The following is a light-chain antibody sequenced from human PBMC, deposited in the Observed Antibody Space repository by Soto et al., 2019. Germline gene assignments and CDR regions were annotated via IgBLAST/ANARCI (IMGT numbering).Light chain of an antibody. CDR2: KAS. CDR1: QSVSSW. CDR3: QQYGSSAWT. J-gene: IGKJ1*01. V-gene: IGKV1-5*03. Sequence: DVQMTQSPSTLSASVGDRVTITCRASQSVSSWLAWFQQKPGKAPKLLIYKASSLQSGVSSRFSGSGSGTDFTLTISRLEPEDFAVYYCQQYGSSAWTFGQGTKVDIK.